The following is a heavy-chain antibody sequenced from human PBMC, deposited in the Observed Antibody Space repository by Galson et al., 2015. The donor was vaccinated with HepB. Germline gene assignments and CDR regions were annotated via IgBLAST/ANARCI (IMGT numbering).Heavy chain of an antibody. V-gene: IGHV6-1*01. CDR1: GDSVSSEIAA. D-gene: IGHD6-19*01. Sequence: CAISGDSVSSEIAAWNWIRQSPSRGLEWLGRTYYRSKWFNDYAVSVKSRITINPDTSKNQFSLQLNSVTPDDTAVYFCARNNLNVAVAGRKAFEVWSQGTMVTVSS. CDR3: ARNNLNVAVAGRKAFEV. CDR2: TYYRSKWFN. J-gene: IGHJ3*01.